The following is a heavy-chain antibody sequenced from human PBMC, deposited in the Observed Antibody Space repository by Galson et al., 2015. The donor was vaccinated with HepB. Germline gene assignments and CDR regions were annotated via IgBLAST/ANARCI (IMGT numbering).Heavy chain of an antibody. D-gene: IGHD6-19*01. V-gene: IGHV3-7*01. CDR3: ARGVVVAGNDAYDI. CDR1: GFTFSDYW. J-gene: IGHJ4*02. CDR2: IKKDGSEK. Sequence: SLRLSCAASGFTFSDYWMDWVRQAPGKGLEWVANIKKDGSEKNYVDSVKGRFTISRDNAKNSLYLQMNSLRAEDTAVYYCARGVVVAGNDAYDIWGQGTLVTVSS.